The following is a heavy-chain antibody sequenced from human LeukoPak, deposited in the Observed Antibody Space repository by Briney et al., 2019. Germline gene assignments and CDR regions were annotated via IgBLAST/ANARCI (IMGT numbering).Heavy chain of an antibody. V-gene: IGHV3-30*02. CDR1: GFTFSTYG. D-gene: IGHD1-26*01. Sequence: GGSLRLSCVASGFTFSTYGMHWVRQAPGKGLEWVAFIRYDGSNEYLDSVKGRFTISRDNSKNTLYLQMNSLRAEDTAVYYCARDRTLRVGQHYYYGMDVWGQGTTVTVSS. J-gene: IGHJ6*02. CDR3: ARDRTLRVGQHYYYGMDV. CDR2: IRYDGSNE.